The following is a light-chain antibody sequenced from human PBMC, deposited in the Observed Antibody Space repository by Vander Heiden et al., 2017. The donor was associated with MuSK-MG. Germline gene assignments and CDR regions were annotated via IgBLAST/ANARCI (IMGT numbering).Light chain of an antibody. CDR1: HDISNS. V-gene: IGKV1-12*02. Sequence: DILMTQSPSSVSASVAESATIICRASHDISNSLAWYRQKPGKAPNLLIYAASSLQSGVPSRFSGSGTGTDFTLTISRLQTEDFATYYCQQTNSFPSTFGGGTKVDIK. J-gene: IGKJ4*01. CDR3: QQTNSFPST. CDR2: AAS.